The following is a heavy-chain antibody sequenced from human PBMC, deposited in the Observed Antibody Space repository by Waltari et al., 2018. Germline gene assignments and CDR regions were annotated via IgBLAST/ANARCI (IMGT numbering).Heavy chain of an antibody. D-gene: IGHD4-4*01. J-gene: IGHJ4*02. CDR3: AKDLAVTTYMGY. CDR1: GFTFSSSG. Sequence: QVQLVESGGGVVQPGRSLRLSCAASGFTFSSSGLHWVRQAPGKGLEWVAVIWYDGSNKYYADSVKGRFTISRDNSKNTLYLQMNSLRAEDTAVYYCAKDLAVTTYMGYWGQGTLVTVSS. V-gene: IGHV3-33*06. CDR2: IWYDGSNK.